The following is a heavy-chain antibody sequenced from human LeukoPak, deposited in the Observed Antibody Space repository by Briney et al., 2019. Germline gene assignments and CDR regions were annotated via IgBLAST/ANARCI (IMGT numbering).Heavy chain of an antibody. J-gene: IGHJ4*02. V-gene: IGHV3-48*03. Sequence: GGSLRLSCAASGFTFSNYGMKWVRQAPGKGLEWVSYISSSGSTIYYADSVKGRFTISRDNAKNSLYLQMNSLRVEDTAVYYCARGSITIFGLVTLWGQGTLVTVSS. CDR3: ARGSITIFGLVTL. CDR1: GFTFSNYG. D-gene: IGHD3-3*01. CDR2: ISSSGSTI.